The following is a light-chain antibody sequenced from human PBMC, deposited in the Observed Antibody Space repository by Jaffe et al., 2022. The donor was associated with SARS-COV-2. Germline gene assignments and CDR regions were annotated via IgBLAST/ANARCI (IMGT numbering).Light chain of an antibody. V-gene: IGKV3-11*01. CDR3: QQRSKPYT. J-gene: IGKJ2*01. CDR2: EAS. Sequence: EIVLTQSPATLSLSPGERATLSCRASQGVSGNLAWYQQKLGQAPRLLIYEASNRATGIPARFSGSGSGTDFTLTISSLEPEDFAVYYCQQRSKPYTFGQGTKLEIK. CDR1: QGVSGN.